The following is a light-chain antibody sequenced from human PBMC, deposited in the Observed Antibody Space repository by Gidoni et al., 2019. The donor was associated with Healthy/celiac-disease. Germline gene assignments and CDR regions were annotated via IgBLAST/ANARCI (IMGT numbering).Light chain of an antibody. CDR1: QSISSY. CDR2: AAS. V-gene: IGKV1-39*01. Sequence: DTQMTPAPSSLSAPVGDRVTITCRASQSISSYLTWYQQKPGKAPKLLIYAASSLHTGVPSRFSGSGSGTDFTLTISSLQPEDFAAYYCQQCYSTPCTFGQGTKLEIK. J-gene: IGKJ2*02. CDR3: QQCYSTPCT.